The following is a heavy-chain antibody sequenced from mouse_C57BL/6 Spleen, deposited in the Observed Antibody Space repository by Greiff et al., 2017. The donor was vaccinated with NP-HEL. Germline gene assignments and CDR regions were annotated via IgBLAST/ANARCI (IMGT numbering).Heavy chain of an antibody. CDR1: GFSLSTSGLG. Sequence: VTLKVSGPGILQSSQTLSLTCSFSGFSLSTSGLGVSWIRQPSGKGLEWLAHIYWDDDKRYNPSLKSRLTISKDTSRNQVFLKITSVDTADTATYYCARRAWDYYGSSYWYFDVWGTGTTVTVSS. J-gene: IGHJ1*03. CDR3: ARRAWDYYGSSYWYFDV. CDR2: IYWDDDK. V-gene: IGHV8-12*01. D-gene: IGHD1-1*01.